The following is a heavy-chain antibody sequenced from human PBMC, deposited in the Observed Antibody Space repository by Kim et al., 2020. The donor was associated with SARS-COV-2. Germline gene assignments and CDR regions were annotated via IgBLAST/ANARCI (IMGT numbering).Heavy chain of an antibody. CDR1: GFTFSDYY. Sequence: GGSLRLSCAASGFTFSDYYMSWIRQAPGKGLEWLSYISSVTNYTNYADSVEGRFTISRDNAKNSLFLQMSSLRAEDTAVYYCARVALGSSSWYWFDPWGQGTLVTVSS. CDR2: ISSVTNYT. CDR3: ARVALGSSSWYWFDP. J-gene: IGHJ5*02. D-gene: IGHD6-13*01. V-gene: IGHV3-11*05.